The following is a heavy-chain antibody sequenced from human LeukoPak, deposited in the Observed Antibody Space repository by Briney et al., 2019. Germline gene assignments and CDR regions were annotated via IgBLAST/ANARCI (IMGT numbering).Heavy chain of an antibody. CDR2: ISSGSSAI. D-gene: IGHD4-17*01. V-gene: IGHV3-48*03. CDR1: GFTFSSYE. Sequence: QSGGSLRLSCAASGFTFSSYEMNWVRQAPGKGLEWVSIISSGSSAIFSADALKGRFTISRDDAKNLLYLDMNSLRAEDTAVYYCERGHTAVTRHYDFWGQGTLVTVSS. J-gene: IGHJ4*02. CDR3: ERGHTAVTRHYDF.